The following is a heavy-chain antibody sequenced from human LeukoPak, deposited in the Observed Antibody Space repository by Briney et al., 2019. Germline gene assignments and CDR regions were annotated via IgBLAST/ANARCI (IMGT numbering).Heavy chain of an antibody. Sequence: PETLSLTCTVSGNFISWAFYWGWIRQPPGKGLEWIASMSHSSSTYYNPSLKSRVTISIDTSRNQISLKLTSVTAADTAVFYCARIGTSSGRPVFDDWGQGTLVTVSS. J-gene: IGHJ4*02. D-gene: IGHD6-6*01. CDR2: MSHSSST. V-gene: IGHV4-38-2*02. CDR3: ARIGTSSGRPVFDD. CDR1: GNFISWAFY.